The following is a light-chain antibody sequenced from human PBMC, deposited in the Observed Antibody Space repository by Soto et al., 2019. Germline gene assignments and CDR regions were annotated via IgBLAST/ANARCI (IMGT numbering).Light chain of an antibody. CDR2: KNS. CDR1: SSNIGSNT. Sequence: QAVVTQPPSASGTPGQRVTISCSGSSSNIGSNTVNWYQQVPGTAPTLLIYKNSQRPSGVPDRFSGSKSGTSASLAISGLQSEDEADYYCAAWDDSLNGVVFGGGTKLTVL. J-gene: IGLJ3*02. CDR3: AAWDDSLNGVV. V-gene: IGLV1-44*01.